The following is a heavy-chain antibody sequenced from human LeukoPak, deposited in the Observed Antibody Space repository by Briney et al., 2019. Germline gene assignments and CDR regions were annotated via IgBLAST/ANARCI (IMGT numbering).Heavy chain of an antibody. CDR3: ARDFLGYCSSTSCRQGFDI. CDR2: IIPILGTT. CDR1: GGIFSSYS. D-gene: IGHD2-2*01. Sequence: ASVKVSCKASGGIFSSYSISWVRQAPGQGLEWMGGIIPILGTTDYAQKFQGRVTITADESTSTAYMELSSLTSEDTAVYYCARDFLGYCSSTSCRQGFDIWGQGTMVTVSS. J-gene: IGHJ3*02. V-gene: IGHV1-69*13.